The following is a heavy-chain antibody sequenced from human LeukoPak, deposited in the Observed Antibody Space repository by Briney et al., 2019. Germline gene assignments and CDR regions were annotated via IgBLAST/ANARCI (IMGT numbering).Heavy chain of an antibody. D-gene: IGHD2-2*01. CDR2: MYHTGSS. J-gene: IGHJ5*02. CDR1: GVSVSSIDYY. V-gene: IGHV4-61*08. Sequence: SETLSLTCAVSGVSVSSIDYYWTWIRQPPGKGLEWIGYMYHTGSSIYNPSLKGRVSISVDTSKNQFSLKPSSVTAADTAVYYCARVGGYCSSTSCLNWFDPWGQGTLVTVSS. CDR3: ARVGGYCSSTSCLNWFDP.